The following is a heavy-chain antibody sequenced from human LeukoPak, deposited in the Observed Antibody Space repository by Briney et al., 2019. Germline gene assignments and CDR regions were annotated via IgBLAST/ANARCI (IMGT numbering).Heavy chain of an antibody. CDR2: IYSGGST. CDR3: AGVPPLETGGGDAFDI. Sequence: PGGSLRLSCAASGFTFSSYAMSWVRQAPGKGLEWVSVIYSGGSTYYADSVKGRFTISRDNSKNTLYLQMNSLRAEDTAVYYCAGVPPLETGGGDAFDIWGQGTMVTVSS. J-gene: IGHJ3*02. CDR1: GFTFSSYA. V-gene: IGHV3-53*01. D-gene: IGHD1-1*01.